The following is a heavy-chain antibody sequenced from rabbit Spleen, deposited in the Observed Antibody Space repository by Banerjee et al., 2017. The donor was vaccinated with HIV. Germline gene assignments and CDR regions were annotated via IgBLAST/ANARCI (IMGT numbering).Heavy chain of an antibody. D-gene: IGHD8-1*01. CDR1: GFDFSRYG. J-gene: IGHJ6*01. V-gene: IGHV1S47*01. Sequence: QEQLVESGGGLVKPEGSLTLSCKASGFDFSRYGMSWVRQAPGKGLEWIGYIDPVFGSTYYASWVNGRFSISRENTQNTVSLQMNSLTAADTATYFCARDTGSSFSSYGMDLWGPGTLVTVS. CDR3: ARDTGSSFSSYGMDL. CDR2: IDPVFGST.